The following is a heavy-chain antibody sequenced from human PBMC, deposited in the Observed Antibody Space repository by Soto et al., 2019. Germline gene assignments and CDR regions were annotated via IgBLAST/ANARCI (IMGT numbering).Heavy chain of an antibody. CDR3: AREAFLSGYSSARELDY. CDR2: ISPNSGVT. J-gene: IGHJ4*02. CDR1: GYTFIDYY. D-gene: IGHD6-25*01. Sequence: RASVKVSCKASGYTFIDYYIHWVRQAPGQGLEWMGWISPNSGVTNYAQKFQGRVTMTRDTSITTANMELSRLRSDDTAVYYCAREAFLSGYSSARELDYWGQGILVTVSS. V-gene: IGHV1-2*02.